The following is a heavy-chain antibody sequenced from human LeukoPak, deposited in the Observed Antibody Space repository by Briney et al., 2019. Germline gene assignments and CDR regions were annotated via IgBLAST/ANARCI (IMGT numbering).Heavy chain of an antibody. V-gene: IGHV3-21*04. CDR3: ATLGCSSTSCYTRYYYYYMDV. CDR2: ISSSSSYI. D-gene: IGHD2-2*02. J-gene: IGHJ6*03. Sequence: GGSLRLSCAASGFTFSSYSMNWVRQAPGKGLEWVSSISSSSSYIYYADSVKGRFTISRDNAKNSLYLQMNSLRSEDTAVYYCATLGCSSTSCYTRYYYYYMDVWGKGTTVTVSS. CDR1: GFTFSSYS.